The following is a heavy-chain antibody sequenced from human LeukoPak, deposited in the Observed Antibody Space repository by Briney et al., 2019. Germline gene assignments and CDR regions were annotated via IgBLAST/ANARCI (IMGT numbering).Heavy chain of an antibody. Sequence: GGSLRLSCAASGFTFSSYEMNWVRQAPGKGLEWVSYISSSGSTIYYADSVKGRFTISRDNAKNSLYLQMNSLRAEDTAVYYCARDVDTAMVPWGQGTLVTVSS. CDR2: ISSSGSTI. D-gene: IGHD5-18*01. CDR1: GFTFSSYE. CDR3: ARDVDTAMVP. J-gene: IGHJ5*02. V-gene: IGHV3-48*03.